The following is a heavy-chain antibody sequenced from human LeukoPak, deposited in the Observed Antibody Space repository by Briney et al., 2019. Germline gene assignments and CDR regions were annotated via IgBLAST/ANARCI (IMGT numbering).Heavy chain of an antibody. CDR1: GFTFSSYV. D-gene: IGHD3-3*02. J-gene: IGHJ4*02. CDR3: VRDISYSYFDH. CDR2: ISYDGSNK. V-gene: IGHV3-30-3*01. Sequence: GGSLRLSCAASGFTFSSYVIHWVRQAPGKGLEWVVVISYDGSNKYYADSVKGRFTTSRDNSKNSLYLQMNSLRPEDTAIYYCVRDISYSYFDHWGQGNLVTVSS.